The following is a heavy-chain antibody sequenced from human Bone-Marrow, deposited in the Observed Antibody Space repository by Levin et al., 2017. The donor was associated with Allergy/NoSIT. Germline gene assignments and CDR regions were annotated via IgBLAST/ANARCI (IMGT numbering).Heavy chain of an antibody. Sequence: SCAVSAALFILPFLLFFRQAPGNGLECVSVIYAGGSTYHADSVKGLFTVSRDPSPLSLQMNSLGFDDTAVYYCARGGVNDAFDLWGQGTLVTVAS. V-gene: IGHV3-53*01. CDR1: AALFILPF. J-gene: IGHJ3*01. CDR2: IYAGGST. CDR3: ARGGVNDAFDL.